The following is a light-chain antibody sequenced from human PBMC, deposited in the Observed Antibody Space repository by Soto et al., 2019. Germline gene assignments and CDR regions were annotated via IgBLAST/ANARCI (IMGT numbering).Light chain of an antibody. CDR3: QQYDSNLFT. CDR2: KAS. V-gene: IGKV1-5*03. J-gene: IGKJ3*01. Sequence: DIQMTQSPSTLSASVGDRVTITCRASQSINSWLAWYQQKPGKAPKLLIYKASNVESGVPSRFSGSGSGTEFTLTISSLQPDDFANYYCQQYDSNLFTIGPGTKVYIK. CDR1: QSINSW.